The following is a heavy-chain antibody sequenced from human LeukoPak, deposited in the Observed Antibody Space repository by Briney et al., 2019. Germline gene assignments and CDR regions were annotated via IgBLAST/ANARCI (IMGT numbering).Heavy chain of an antibody. J-gene: IGHJ4*01. Sequence: GGSLRLSCSASGFPFSTLGMHWVRQAPGKELEHVSTIGSDGDGTYYADSVKDRFIISRDNSKNAVYLQMSSLRPEDTAVYYCVSPVFINFWGQGTLVTVSS. CDR1: GFPFSTLG. D-gene: IGHD1-14*01. CDR2: IGSDGDGT. V-gene: IGHV3-64D*06. CDR3: VSPVFINF.